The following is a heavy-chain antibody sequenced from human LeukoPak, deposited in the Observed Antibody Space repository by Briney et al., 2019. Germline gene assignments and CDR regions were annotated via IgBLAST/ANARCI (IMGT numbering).Heavy chain of an antibody. Sequence: PGGSLRLSCAASGFTFSSYGMSWVRQAPGKGLERVSAISGSGGSTYYADSVKGRFTISRDNSKNTLYLQMNRLRAEDTAVYYCARGHYDSSGYYIGPFDYWGQGTLVTVFS. CDR1: GFTFSSYG. V-gene: IGHV3-23*01. D-gene: IGHD3-22*01. CDR3: ARGHYDSSGYYIGPFDY. CDR2: ISGSGGST. J-gene: IGHJ4*02.